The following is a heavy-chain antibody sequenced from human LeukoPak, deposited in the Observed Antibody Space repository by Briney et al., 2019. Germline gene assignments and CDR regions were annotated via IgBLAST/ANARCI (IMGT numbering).Heavy chain of an antibody. Sequence: PGGSLRLSCAASGFTFSSYSMNWVRQAPGKGLEWVSYISSSSSTIYYADSVKGRLTISRDNAKNSLYLQMNSLRAEDTAVYYCARVDPHYYGMDVWGQGTTVTVSS. CDR3: ARVDPHYYGMDV. CDR2: ISSSSSTI. CDR1: GFTFSSYS. J-gene: IGHJ6*02. V-gene: IGHV3-48*01.